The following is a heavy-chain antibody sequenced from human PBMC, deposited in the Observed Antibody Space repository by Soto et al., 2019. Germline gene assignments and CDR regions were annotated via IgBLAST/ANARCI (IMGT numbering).Heavy chain of an antibody. D-gene: IGHD3-22*01. CDR1: GGSVSNASFY. CDR3: VRVIDSSWYADR. Sequence: QVQLQESGPGLVKPSETLSLTCSVSGGSVSNASFYWTWIRQAAGTGLEYIGYIFYTGVTNYNPSLSSRVTISLDTSKNHFSQKLNSMPAADTAVYFCVRVIDSSWYADRWGRGTLVTVSS. V-gene: IGHV4-61*03. J-gene: IGHJ2*01. CDR2: IFYTGVT.